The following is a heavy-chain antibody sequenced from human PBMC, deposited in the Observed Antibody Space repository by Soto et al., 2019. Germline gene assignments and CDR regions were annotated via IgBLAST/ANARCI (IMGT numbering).Heavy chain of an antibody. V-gene: IGHV1-8*01. CDR3: ARERSGSSDY. D-gene: IGHD1-26*01. J-gene: IGHJ4*02. Sequence: QVQLVQSGAEVKKPGASVKVSCKASGYTFTSYDINWVRQATGQGLEWKGWMNPNSGNTGYAQKFQGGVPMTRNTSISTAYLELSSLTSGDTAVYYCARERSGSSDYWGQGTLVTLSS. CDR2: MNPNSGNT. CDR1: GYTFTSYD.